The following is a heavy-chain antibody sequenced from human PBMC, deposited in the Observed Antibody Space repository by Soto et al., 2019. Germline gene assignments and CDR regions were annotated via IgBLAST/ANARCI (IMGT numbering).Heavy chain of an antibody. CDR3: ARLPKGSVVTG. CDR1: GFSFRDHS. D-gene: IGHD2-21*02. V-gene: IGHV3-48*02. J-gene: IGHJ4*01. Sequence: VQLVESGGGVVSPGWSLRLSCVGSGFSFRDHSMNWVRQPPGKGLQWISYISSSSENIYYADSVKGRFTVSRDNAKNTLFLRMNSLRDDDSAIYYCARLPKGSVVTGWGQGSLVTVSS. CDR2: ISSSSENI.